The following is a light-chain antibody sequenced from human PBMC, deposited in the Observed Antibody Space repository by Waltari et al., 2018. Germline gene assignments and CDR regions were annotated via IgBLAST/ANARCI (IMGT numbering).Light chain of an antibody. J-gene: IGLJ3*02. CDR2: EGS. Sequence: QSALTQPASVSGSPGQSITISCSGTSSDVGKYNFVSWFQQHPGTAPKPMIYEGSKRPSGVSNRFSGSKSGNTASLTISGLQAEDEADYYCCSYACNRWVFGGGTKLTVL. CDR1: SSDVGKYNF. CDR3: CSYACNRWV. V-gene: IGLV2-23*01.